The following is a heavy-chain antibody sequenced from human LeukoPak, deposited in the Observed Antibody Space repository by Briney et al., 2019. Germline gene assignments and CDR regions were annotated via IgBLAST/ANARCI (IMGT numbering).Heavy chain of an antibody. D-gene: IGHD1-26*01. J-gene: IGHJ4*02. Sequence: GGSLRLSCAASGFTFSDYYMSWIRQAPGKGLEWVSYISRSSTYTNYADSVKGRFSISRDNAKNSLYLQMNSLRAEDTAVYYCAKDKGREGDYWGQGNLVTVSS. CDR2: ISRSSTYT. V-gene: IGHV3-11*06. CDR3: AKDKGREGDY. CDR1: GFTFSDYY.